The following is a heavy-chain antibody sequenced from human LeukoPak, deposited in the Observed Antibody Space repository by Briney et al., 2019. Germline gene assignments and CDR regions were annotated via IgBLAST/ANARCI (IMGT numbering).Heavy chain of an antibody. CDR3: ARDPGAAAAGTAWFDP. J-gene: IGHJ5*02. CDR1: GGSISGGDNS. D-gene: IGHD6-13*01. Sequence: PSETLSLTCAVSGGSISGGDNSWSWIRQPPGKGLEWIGYMYHSGSTYYNPSLKSRVTISVDKSKNQFSLKLSSVTAADTAVYYCARDPGAAAAGTAWFDPWGQGTLVTVSS. CDR2: MYHSGST. V-gene: IGHV4-30-2*01.